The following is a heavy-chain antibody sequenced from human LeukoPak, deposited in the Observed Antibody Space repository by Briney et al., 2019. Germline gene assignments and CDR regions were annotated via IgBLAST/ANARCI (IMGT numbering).Heavy chain of an antibody. D-gene: IGHD1-26*01. CDR2: ISSSSSYI. CDR1: GFTFSSYS. Sequence: GGSLRLSCAASGFTFSSYSMNWVRQAPGKGLEWVSSISSSSSYIYYADSVKGRFTISRDNAKNSLYLQINSLRAEDTAVYYCARDPYSGGYGDYYYYYMDVWGKGTAVTISS. V-gene: IGHV3-21*01. J-gene: IGHJ6*03. CDR3: ARDPYSGGYGDYYYYYMDV.